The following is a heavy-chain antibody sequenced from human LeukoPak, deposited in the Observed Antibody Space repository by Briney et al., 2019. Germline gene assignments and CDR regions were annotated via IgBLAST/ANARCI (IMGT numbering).Heavy chain of an antibody. CDR3: ARHFYCSSTSCYLGDPGFDP. Sequence: SETLSLTCAVSGGSISSSNWWTWVRQPPGKGLEWIGEISSQSGSANYNPSLMRRVTISVDKSKNQFSLKLSSVTAADTAVYYCARHFYCSSTSCYLGDPGFDPWGQGTLVTVSS. J-gene: IGHJ5*02. CDR2: ISSQSGSA. V-gene: IGHV4-4*02. CDR1: GGSISSSNW. D-gene: IGHD2-2*01.